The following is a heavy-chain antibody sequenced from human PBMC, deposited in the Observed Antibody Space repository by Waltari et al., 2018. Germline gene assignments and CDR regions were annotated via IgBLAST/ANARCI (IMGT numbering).Heavy chain of an antibody. CDR2: IYYSGST. CDR1: GGSISSSSYY. V-gene: IGHV4-39*07. Sequence: QLQLQGSGPGLVKPSETLSLTCTVSGGSISSSSYYWGWIRQPPGKGLEWIGSIYYSGSTYYNPSLKSRVTISVDTSKNQFSLKLSSVTAADTAVYYCARGTGPESSSGFDPWGQGTLVTVSS. D-gene: IGHD6-6*01. J-gene: IGHJ5*02. CDR3: ARGTGPESSSGFDP.